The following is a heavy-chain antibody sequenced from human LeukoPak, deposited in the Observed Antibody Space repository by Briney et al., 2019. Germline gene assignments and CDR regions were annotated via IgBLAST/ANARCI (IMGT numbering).Heavy chain of an antibody. D-gene: IGHD3-22*01. CDR1: GYSFTSYR. V-gene: IGHV5-51*01. Sequence: GESLKISCKGSGYSFTSYRIGWVRQMPGKGLEWMGIIYPGDSDTRYSPSFQGQVTISADKSISTAYLQWSSLKASDTAMYYCARLIPYYDSSGYSYGMDVWGQGTTVTVSS. CDR3: ARLIPYYDSSGYSYGMDV. CDR2: IYPGDSDT. J-gene: IGHJ6*02.